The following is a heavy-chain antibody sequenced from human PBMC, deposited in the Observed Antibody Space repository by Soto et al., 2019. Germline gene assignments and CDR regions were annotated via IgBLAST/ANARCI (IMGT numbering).Heavy chain of an antibody. J-gene: IGHJ6*02. CDR2: INHSGST. D-gene: IGHD1-26*01. V-gene: IGHV4-34*01. CDR3: ASSQGSHGSYYSYYYYYYGMDV. CDR1: GGSFSGYY. Sequence: SETLSLTCAVYGGSFSGYYWSWIRQPPGKGLEWIGEINHSGSTNYNPSLKSRVTISVDTSKNQFSLKLSSVSAADTAVYYCASSQGSHGSYYSYYYYYYGMDVWGQGTTVTVSS.